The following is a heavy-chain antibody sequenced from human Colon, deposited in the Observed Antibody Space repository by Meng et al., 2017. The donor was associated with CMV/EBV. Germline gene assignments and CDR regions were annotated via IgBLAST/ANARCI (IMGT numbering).Heavy chain of an antibody. D-gene: IGHD3-22*01. J-gene: IGHJ4*02. CDR1: GFTFDDHA. Sequence: GGSLRLSCAAFGFTFDDHAMHWVRQAPGKGLEWVAGISWNGRNMGYADSVRGRFTIHRDNAKNSLHLEMNRMRTEDTAFYFCVRDMRSSAYYYNLDSWGPGTLVTVSS. CDR2: ISWNGRNM. V-gene: IGHV3-9*01. CDR3: VRDMRSSAYYYNLDS.